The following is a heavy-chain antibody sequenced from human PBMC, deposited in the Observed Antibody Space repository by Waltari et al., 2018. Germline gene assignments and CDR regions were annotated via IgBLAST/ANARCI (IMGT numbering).Heavy chain of an antibody. CDR3: AKDWGSHVGFDD. V-gene: IGHV4-34*02. Sequence: QVQLQQWGAGLLKPSETLSLTCAVYGGSFSGYYWSWIRQPPGKGLEWIGEINHSGSTNYNPALKSRVTISVDTSKNQFSLKVNAVTAEDTAVYYCAKDWGSHVGFDDWGQGTLVTVSS. J-gene: IGHJ4*02. CDR1: GGSFSGYY. CDR2: INHSGST. D-gene: IGHD1-26*01.